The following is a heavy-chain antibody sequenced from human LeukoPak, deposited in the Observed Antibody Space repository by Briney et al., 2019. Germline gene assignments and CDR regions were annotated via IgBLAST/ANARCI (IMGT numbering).Heavy chain of an antibody. Sequence: GSLRLSCAASGFTFSSYAMSWVRQAPGKGLGWVSAISGSGGSTYYADSVKGRFTISRDNSKNTLYLQMNSLRAEDTAVYYCAKGPMVRYYFDYWGQGTLVTVSS. V-gene: IGHV3-23*01. D-gene: IGHD3-10*01. J-gene: IGHJ4*02. CDR3: AKGPMVRYYFDY. CDR2: ISGSGGST. CDR1: GFTFSSYA.